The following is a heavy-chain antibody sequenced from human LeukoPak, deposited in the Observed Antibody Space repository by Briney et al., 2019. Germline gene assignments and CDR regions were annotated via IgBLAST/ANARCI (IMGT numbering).Heavy chain of an antibody. Sequence: GRSLRLSCAASGFPFSSFGMRWVRQSPGKGLEWVAVIWYEGSKTYYGESVKGRFTISRDNSKNTLSLQMNSLRADDTAMYYCARDGGVYCSNDVCYTESFDYWGQGALVTVSS. CDR2: IWYEGSKT. J-gene: IGHJ4*02. CDR1: GFPFSSFG. CDR3: ARDGGVYCSNDVCYTESFDY. D-gene: IGHD2-8*01. V-gene: IGHV3-33*01.